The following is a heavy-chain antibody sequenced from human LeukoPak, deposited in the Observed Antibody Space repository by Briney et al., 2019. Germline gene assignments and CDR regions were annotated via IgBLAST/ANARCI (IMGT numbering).Heavy chain of an antibody. V-gene: IGHV3-21*01. CDR2: ISSGSSYI. CDR3: ARARGATNGFDY. D-gene: IGHD1-26*01. CDR1: GFTFSSYS. Sequence: GGSLRLSCAASGFTFSSYSMNWVRQAPGKGLEWVSSISSGSSYIYYADSVKGRFAISRDNAKNSLYLQMNSLRAEDTAVYYCARARGATNGFDYWGQGTLVTVSS. J-gene: IGHJ4*02.